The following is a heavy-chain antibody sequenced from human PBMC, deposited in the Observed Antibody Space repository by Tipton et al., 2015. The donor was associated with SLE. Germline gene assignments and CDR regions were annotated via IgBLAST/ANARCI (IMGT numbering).Heavy chain of an antibody. CDR2: IYYSGST. Sequence: TLSLTCTVSGGSISSHYWSWIRQPPGKGLAWIGYIYYSGSTNYNPSLKSRVTISVDTSKNQFSLKLSSVTAADTAVYYCARVGWELKDYYYMDVWGKGTTVTVSS. CDR3: ARVGWELKDYYYMDV. J-gene: IGHJ6*03. CDR1: GGSISSHY. D-gene: IGHD1-26*01. V-gene: IGHV4-59*11.